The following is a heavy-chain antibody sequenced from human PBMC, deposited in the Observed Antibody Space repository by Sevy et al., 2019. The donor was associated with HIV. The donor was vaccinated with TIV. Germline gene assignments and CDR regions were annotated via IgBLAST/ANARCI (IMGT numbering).Heavy chain of an antibody. V-gene: IGHV3-23*01. CDR2: ISGSGGST. CDR3: AKVRISTNYYYYGMDV. D-gene: IGHD1-1*01. J-gene: IGHJ6*02. Sequence: GGSLRLSCAASGFTFSSYAMSWVRQAPGKGLECVSAISGSGGSTYYADSVKGRFTISRDNSKNTLYLQMNSLRAEDTAVYYCAKVRISTNYYYYGMDVWGQGTTVTVSS. CDR1: GFTFSSYA.